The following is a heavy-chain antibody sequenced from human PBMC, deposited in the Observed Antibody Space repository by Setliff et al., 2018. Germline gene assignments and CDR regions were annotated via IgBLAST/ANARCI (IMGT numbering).Heavy chain of an antibody. Sequence: SETLSLTCAVSGYSISSGFSWVWIRQSPGKGLEWIGRILFRGDTNYSPSLRGRVTMTEDAAKKQLSLKISSMTAADAGVYYCRFWSGYYKDDYWGHGTLVTVSS. D-gene: IGHD3-3*01. CDR3: RFWSGYYKDDY. CDR2: ILFRGDT. CDR1: GYSISSGFS. J-gene: IGHJ4*01. V-gene: IGHV4-38-2*01.